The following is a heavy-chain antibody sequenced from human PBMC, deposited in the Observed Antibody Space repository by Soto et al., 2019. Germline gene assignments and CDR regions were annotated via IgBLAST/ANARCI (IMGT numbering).Heavy chain of an antibody. Sequence: GGSLRLSCAASGFTFSSYAMHWVRQAPGKGLEWVAVISYDGSNKYYADSVKGRFTISRDNSKNALYLQMNSLRAEDTAAYYCARALPYYDFWAYYYGMDVWGQGTTVTVSS. CDR2: ISYDGSNK. CDR1: GFTFSSYA. CDR3: ARALPYYDFWAYYYGMDV. V-gene: IGHV3-30-3*01. D-gene: IGHD3-3*01. J-gene: IGHJ6*02.